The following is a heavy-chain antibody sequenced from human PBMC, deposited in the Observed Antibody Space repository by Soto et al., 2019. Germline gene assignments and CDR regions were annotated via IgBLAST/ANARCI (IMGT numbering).Heavy chain of an antibody. Sequence: VQLVQSGAEVRKPGASEKVSCKASGYTFSSYGISWVRQAPGKGLEWMGWISAGKGDTNYAQKFQGRVSMTTDTSTSTAYMELRILTSDDTAVYYCARDGFTVISSGSFDYWGQGTLVTVSS. D-gene: IGHD1-26*01. V-gene: IGHV1-18*04. CDR1: GYTFSSYG. CDR3: ARDGFTVISSGSFDY. J-gene: IGHJ4*02. CDR2: ISAGKGDT.